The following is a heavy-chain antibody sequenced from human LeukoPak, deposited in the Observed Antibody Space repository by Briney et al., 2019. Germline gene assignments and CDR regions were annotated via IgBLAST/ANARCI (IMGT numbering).Heavy chain of an antibody. D-gene: IGHD6-6*01. CDR1: GFTFSSYG. CDR3: AKDHFRMYRSSSKWAPVGY. V-gene: IGHV3-30*02. CDR2: IRYDGSNK. Sequence: PGRSLRLSCAASGFTFSSYGMHWVRQAPGKGLEWVSFIRYDGSNKYYVDSVKGRFTISRDNSKTTLYLQMNSLRAEDTAVYYCAKDHFRMYRSSSKWAPVGYWGQGTLVTVSS. J-gene: IGHJ4*02.